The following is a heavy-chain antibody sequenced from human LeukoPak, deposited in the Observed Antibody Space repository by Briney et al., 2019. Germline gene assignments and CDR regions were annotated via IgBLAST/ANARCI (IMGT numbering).Heavy chain of an antibody. V-gene: IGHV4-39*01. CDR2: IYYTGST. CDR1: AGSIRSYY. Sequence: SETLSLTCTVSAGSIRSYYWGWIRQPPGKGLEWIGSIYYTGSTYYNPSLKSRVTISEDTSKNQSSLRLTSVTAADTAVYYCARRGDYGRSFDYWGQGTLVTVSS. CDR3: ARRGDYGRSFDY. J-gene: IGHJ4*02. D-gene: IGHD4-17*01.